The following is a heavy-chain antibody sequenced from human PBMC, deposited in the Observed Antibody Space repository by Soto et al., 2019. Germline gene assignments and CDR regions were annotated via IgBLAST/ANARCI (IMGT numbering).Heavy chain of an antibody. J-gene: IGHJ4*02. CDR2: IWYDGSNK. CDR3: ARDPSHGSGSYLDY. V-gene: IGHV3-33*01. CDR1: GFTFSNYG. Sequence: QVQLVESGGGVVQPGRSLRLSCAASGFTFSNYGMHWVRQAPGKGLEWVAVIWYDGSNKYYADSVKGRFTISRDNSKNTLDVQMNSLRAEDTAVYYCARDPSHGSGSYLDYWGQGTLVTVSS. D-gene: IGHD3-10*01.